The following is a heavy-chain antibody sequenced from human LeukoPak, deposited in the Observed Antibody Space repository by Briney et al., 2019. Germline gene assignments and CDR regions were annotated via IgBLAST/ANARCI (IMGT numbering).Heavy chain of an antibody. CDR1: GFSFNSYW. J-gene: IGHJ4*02. D-gene: IGHD3-10*01. Sequence: PGGSLRLSCAASGFSFNSYWMHWVRQAPGSGLGWVSRISNDGRSTIFADSVKGRFTISRDNAKNTLYLQMNSLSAEDTAVYYCTRGREGNYGLFDSWGQGTLVTVSS. CDR2: ISNDGRST. CDR3: TRGREGNYGLFDS. V-gene: IGHV3-74*01.